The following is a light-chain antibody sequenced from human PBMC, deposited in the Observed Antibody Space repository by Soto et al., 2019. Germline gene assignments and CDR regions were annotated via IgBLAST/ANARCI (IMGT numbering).Light chain of an antibody. V-gene: IGLV2-14*01. Sequence: QSVLTQPASVSGSPGQSITISCTGTSSDVGGYNYVSWYQQHPGKAPKLMIYEVSNRPSGVSNRFSGSKSGNTASLTISGLQAEDEADYFCSSYTSSSTHNYVFGTGTKVT. CDR2: EVS. CDR1: SSDVGGYNY. J-gene: IGLJ1*01. CDR3: SSYTSSSTHNYV.